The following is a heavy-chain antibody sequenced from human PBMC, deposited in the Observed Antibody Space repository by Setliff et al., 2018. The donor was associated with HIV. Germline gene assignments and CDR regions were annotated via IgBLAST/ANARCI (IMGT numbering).Heavy chain of an antibody. D-gene: IGHD6-19*01. CDR2: IIPNSAGT. Sequence: ASVKVSCKASGYTFTGYFIHWVRQAPGQGLEWMGRIIPNSAGTNYAQKLQGRVTMTTDTSTSTAYMELRSLRSDDTAVYYCARRKYSSGWYGGNDAFDIWGQGTMVTVSS. J-gene: IGHJ3*02. CDR1: GYTFTGYF. V-gene: IGHV1-2*06. CDR3: ARRKYSSGWYGGNDAFDI.